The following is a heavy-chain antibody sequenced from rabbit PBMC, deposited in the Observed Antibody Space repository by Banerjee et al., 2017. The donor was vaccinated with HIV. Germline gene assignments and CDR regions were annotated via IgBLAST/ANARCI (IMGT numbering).Heavy chain of an antibody. D-gene: IGHD2-1*01. V-gene: IGHV1S40*01. CDR1: GFSFSSNYW. CDR3: ARERYDNYGDYDL. J-gene: IGHJ6*01. CDR2: IYDGSSGST. Sequence: QSLEESGGDLVKPGASLTLTCTASGFSFSSNYWMCWVRQAPGKGLEWIACIYDGSSGSTYYASWAKGRFTISKTSSTTVTLQMTSLTAADTATYFCARERYDNYGDYDLWGQGTLVTVS.